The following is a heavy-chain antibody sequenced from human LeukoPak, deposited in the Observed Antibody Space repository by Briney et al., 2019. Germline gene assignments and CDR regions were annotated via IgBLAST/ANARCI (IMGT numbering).Heavy chain of an antibody. V-gene: IGHV5-51*01. CDR2: IYPGDS. Sequence: GESLKISCKGIGYSFTSYWIGWVRQMPGKGMEWMGVIYPGDSNHPSFQGQVTISVDKSIRTAYLQRVSLKASDTAMYYCACRDLTSTWSYPWGQGTLVTVSS. J-gene: IGHJ5*02. D-gene: IGHD6-13*01. CDR1: GYSFTSYW. CDR3: ACRDLTSTWSYP.